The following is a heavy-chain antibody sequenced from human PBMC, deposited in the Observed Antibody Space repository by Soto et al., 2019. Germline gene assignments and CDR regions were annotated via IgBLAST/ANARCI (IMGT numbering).Heavy chain of an antibody. Sequence: TSETLSLTCSVSGGSISSFTYYWGWIRQPPGKGLEWIGTVYYNENTYYNPSLKSRVTITVDTAKNQFSLNLRSVTAADTAMYFCARRERYYGSPGWFDPWGQGTLVTVSS. CDR1: GGSISSFTYY. CDR2: VYYNENT. D-gene: IGHD3-10*01. J-gene: IGHJ5*02. CDR3: ARRERYYGSPGWFDP. V-gene: IGHV4-39*01.